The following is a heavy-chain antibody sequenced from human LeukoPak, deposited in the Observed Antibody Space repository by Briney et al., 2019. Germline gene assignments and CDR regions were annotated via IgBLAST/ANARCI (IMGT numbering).Heavy chain of an antibody. CDR2: ISGSGGST. CDR1: GFTFSSYA. Sequence: GGSLRLSCAASGFTFSSYAMSWVRQAPGKGVEWVSAISGSGGSTYYADSVKGRFTISRDNSKNTLYLQMNSLRAEGPPLCYSAKRSPCYGTWHWGQGTLVAGSS. V-gene: IGHV3-23*01. D-gene: IGHD2-2*01. CDR3: AKRSPCYGTWH. J-gene: IGHJ4*02.